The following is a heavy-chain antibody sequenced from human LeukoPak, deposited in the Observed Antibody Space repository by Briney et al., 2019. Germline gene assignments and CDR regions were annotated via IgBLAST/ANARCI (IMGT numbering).Heavy chain of an antibody. CDR3: ARKTGATGEAFDY. D-gene: IGHD1-1*01. Sequence: GGSLRLSCAASGFILSDYWMSWVRQAPGKGLEWVANIKEDGSEKYYVDSVKGRFTISRDNAKNSVYLQVNSLRAEDTAVYYCARKTGATGEAFDYWGQGTLVTVSS. CDR2: IKEDGSEK. V-gene: IGHV3-7*03. J-gene: IGHJ4*02. CDR1: GFILSDYW.